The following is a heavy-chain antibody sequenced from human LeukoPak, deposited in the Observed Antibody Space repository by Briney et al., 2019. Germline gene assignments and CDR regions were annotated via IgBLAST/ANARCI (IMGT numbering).Heavy chain of an antibody. V-gene: IGHV4-4*07. Sequence: SETLSLTCSVSGGSISNYYWNWLRQPAGKGLEWIGRIYASGSTNYNPSLKSRVTISMDKSKNHFSLNLKSVTAADTAFYYCARDFYGDDGHHPFDYWGQGIRVTVSS. CDR2: IYASGST. J-gene: IGHJ4*02. CDR1: GGSISNYY. CDR3: ARDFYGDDGHHPFDY. D-gene: IGHD2/OR15-2a*01.